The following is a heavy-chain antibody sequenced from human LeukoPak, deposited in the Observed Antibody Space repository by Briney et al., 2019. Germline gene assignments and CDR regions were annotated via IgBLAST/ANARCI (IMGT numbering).Heavy chain of an antibody. CDR2: ISWNSGSI. D-gene: IGHD3-9*01. J-gene: IGHJ4*02. CDR3: AKDSHYDILTGYYGH. CDR1: GLTFDDYA. Sequence: GGSLRLSCAASGLTFDDYAMHWVRQAPGKGLEWFSGISWNSGSIGYADSVKGRFTISRDNAKNSLYLQMNSLRAEDTALYYCAKDSHYDILTGYYGHWGQGTLVTVSS. V-gene: IGHV3-9*01.